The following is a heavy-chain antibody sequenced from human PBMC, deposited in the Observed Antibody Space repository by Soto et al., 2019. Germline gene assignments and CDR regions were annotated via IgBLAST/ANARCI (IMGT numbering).Heavy chain of an antibody. CDR1: GFTFSSCT. CDR3: SGCSGGACHQNYGMDV. Sequence: VHLVESGGGLVKPGGSLRLSCAVSGFTFSSCTMNWVRQAPGKGLEWVSSISPSTSHIYYADSVKGRFTISRDNAKNSLFLQMNSLRGEGTAVDYCSGCSGGACHQNYGMDVWGQGTTVTVSS. J-gene: IGHJ6*02. V-gene: IGHV3-21*06. CDR2: ISPSTSHI. D-gene: IGHD2-15*01.